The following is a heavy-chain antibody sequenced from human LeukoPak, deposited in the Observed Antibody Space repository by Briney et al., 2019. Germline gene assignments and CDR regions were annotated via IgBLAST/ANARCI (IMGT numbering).Heavy chain of an antibody. Sequence: PGGSLRLSCAASAFSFSDSYMTWIRQAPGKGLEWVSYISGGGNFIYYSDSVKGRFTISRDNAKNSLYLQMNSLRVEDTAVYYCAKGDDQAMTTVTPGYWGQGTLVTVSS. V-gene: IGHV3-11*01. J-gene: IGHJ4*02. CDR3: AKGDDQAMTTVTPGY. CDR1: AFSFSDSY. CDR2: ISGGGNFI. D-gene: IGHD4-11*01.